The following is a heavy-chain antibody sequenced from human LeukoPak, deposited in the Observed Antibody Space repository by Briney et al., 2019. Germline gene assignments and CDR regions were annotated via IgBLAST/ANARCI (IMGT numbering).Heavy chain of an antibody. J-gene: IGHJ4*02. CDR3: AKYGNSGWVIDN. Sequence: SETLSLTCTVSGGSIGSDYWTWIRQPPGKGLEYIGYIYYTGGTNYNPSLKSRVTISVDTSKNQFSLKLSSVTAAHTAVYFCAKYGNSGWVIDNWGQGTLVTVSS. CDR1: GGSIGSDY. D-gene: IGHD6-19*01. V-gene: IGHV4-59*08. CDR2: IYYTGGT.